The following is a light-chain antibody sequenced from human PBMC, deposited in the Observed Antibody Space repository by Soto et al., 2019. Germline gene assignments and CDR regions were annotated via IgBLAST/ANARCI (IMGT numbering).Light chain of an antibody. CDR3: ATWDDSLNALYV. CDR1: NSNIGTNT. Sequence: HSVLTQPPSASGAPGQRVTISCSGSNSNIGTNTVNWYQQLPGSSPKLLIYSGNQRPSGVPDRFSASKSGTSASLAISGLQSGDEADYYCATWDDSLNALYVFGTGTKVTVL. CDR2: SGN. V-gene: IGLV1-44*01. J-gene: IGLJ1*01.